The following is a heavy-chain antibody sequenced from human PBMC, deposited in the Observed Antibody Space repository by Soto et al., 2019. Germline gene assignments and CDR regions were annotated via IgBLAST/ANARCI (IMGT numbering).Heavy chain of an antibody. D-gene: IGHD2-2*01. CDR3: ARVFPRHCSSTSCYPYGMDV. CDR2: ISAYNGNT. J-gene: IGHJ6*02. CDR1: GYTFTSYG. Sequence: GASVKVSCKASGYTFTSYGISWVRQAPGQGLEWMGWISAYNGNTNYAQKLQGRVTMTTDTSTSTAYMELRSLRSDDTAVYYCARVFPRHCSSTSCYPYGMDVWGQGTTVTVS. V-gene: IGHV1-18*01.